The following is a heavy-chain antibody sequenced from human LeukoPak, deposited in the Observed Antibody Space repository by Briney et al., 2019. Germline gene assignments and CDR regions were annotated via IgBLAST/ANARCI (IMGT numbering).Heavy chain of an antibody. V-gene: IGHV3-23*01. D-gene: IGHD1-20*01. Sequence: GGSLRLSCAASGFTLSSYAMSWVRQAPGKGLEWVSAISGSGGSTYYADSVKGRFTISRDNDKNSVYLQLNSLRDEDTAVYYCTRGRYQFLGPNDSWGQGSLVSVSS. J-gene: IGHJ4*02. CDR2: ISGSGGST. CDR3: TRGRYQFLGPNDS. CDR1: GFTLSSYA.